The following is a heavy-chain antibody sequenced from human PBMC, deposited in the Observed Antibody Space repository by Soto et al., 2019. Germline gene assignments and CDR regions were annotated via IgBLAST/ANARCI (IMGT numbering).Heavy chain of an antibody. CDR3: AREAKLLRYFDWLHAFDI. CDR1: GGSISSYY. D-gene: IGHD3-9*01. CDR2: IYYSGST. V-gene: IGHV4-59*01. Sequence: SETLSLTCTVSGGSISSYYWSWIRQPPGKGLEWIGYIYYSGSTNYNPSLKSRVTISVDTSKNQFSLKLSSVTAADTAVYYCAREAKLLRYFDWLHAFDIWGQGTMVTVSS. J-gene: IGHJ3*02.